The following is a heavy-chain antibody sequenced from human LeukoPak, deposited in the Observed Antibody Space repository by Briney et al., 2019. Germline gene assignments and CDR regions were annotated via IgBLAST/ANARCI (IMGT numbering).Heavy chain of an antibody. CDR3: ARGAGSTMSNDAFDS. Sequence: PSETLSLTCTVSGGSISSGSYSWSWIRQPPGKGLEWIGYFFYTGNTYYNPSLNSRVTISVDTSKNQFSLKLSSVTAADTAVYYCARGAGSTMSNDAFDSWGQGTMVTVSS. CDR2: FFYTGNT. D-gene: IGHD2-15*01. J-gene: IGHJ3*01. CDR1: GGSISSGSYS. V-gene: IGHV4-30-4*07.